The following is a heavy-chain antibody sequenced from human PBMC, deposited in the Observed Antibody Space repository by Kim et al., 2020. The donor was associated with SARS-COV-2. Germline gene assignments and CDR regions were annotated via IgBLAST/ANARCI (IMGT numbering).Heavy chain of an antibody. J-gene: IGHJ4*02. Sequence: YPDSVRGQFSSPREKAKNSLYLQMSSLRAEDTAVYYCARGPNYSPFDYWGQGTLVTVSS. D-gene: IGHD4-4*01. CDR3: ARGPNYSPFDY. V-gene: IGHV3-48*03.